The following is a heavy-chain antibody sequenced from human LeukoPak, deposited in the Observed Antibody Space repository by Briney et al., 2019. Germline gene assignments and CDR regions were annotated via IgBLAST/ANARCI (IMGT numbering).Heavy chain of an antibody. J-gene: IGHJ4*02. V-gene: IGHV4-59*02. CDR3: AKWNGGRYHFAS. D-gene: IGHD1-26*01. Sequence: SETLSLTCTVSGGSVSGSYWNWLRQPPGEGLEWIGYVSNSGSGSTKYNPSLESRVTMSVETSKNQFSLELSSVTAADTAVYYCAKWNGGRYHFASWGQGTLVTVSS. CDR2: VSNSGSGST. CDR1: GGSVSGSY.